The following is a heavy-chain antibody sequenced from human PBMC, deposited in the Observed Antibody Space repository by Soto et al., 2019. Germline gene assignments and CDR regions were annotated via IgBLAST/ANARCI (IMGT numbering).Heavy chain of an antibody. J-gene: IGHJ3*02. Sequence: SVKVSCKASGFTFTSSAVQWVRQARGQRLEWIGWIVVGSGNTNYAQKFQERVTITRDMSTSTAYMELSSLRSEDTAVYYCAADRGYYDSSGYYPHDAFDIWGQGTMVTVS. CDR3: AADRGYYDSSGYYPHDAFDI. D-gene: IGHD3-22*01. CDR1: GFTFTSSA. V-gene: IGHV1-58*01. CDR2: IVVGSGNT.